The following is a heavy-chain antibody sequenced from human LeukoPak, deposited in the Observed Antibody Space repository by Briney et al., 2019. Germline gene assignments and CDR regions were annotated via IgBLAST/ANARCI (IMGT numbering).Heavy chain of an antibody. CDR2: INGGGSDT. CDR3: AKDRLGALYYFDSSGYYRLDY. CDR1: GFTFSSYA. D-gene: IGHD3-22*01. J-gene: IGHJ4*02. V-gene: IGHV3-23*01. Sequence: PGGSLRLSCAASGFTFSSYAMYWVRQAPGKGLEWVSAINGGGSDTFYADSVKGRFTISRDNSKNTLYLQMNTLRAEDTAVYYCAKDRLGALYYFDSSGYYRLDYWGQGTLVTVSS.